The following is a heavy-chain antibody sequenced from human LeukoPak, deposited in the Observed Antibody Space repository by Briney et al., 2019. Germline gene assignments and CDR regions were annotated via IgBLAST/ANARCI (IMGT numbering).Heavy chain of an antibody. CDR1: GGTFSSYA. CDR2: IIPIFGTA. V-gene: IGHV1-69*13. D-gene: IGHD3-22*01. Sequence: SVKVSCKASGGTFSSYAISWVRQAPGQGLEWMGGIIPIFGTANYAQKFQGRVTITADESTSTAYMELSSLRSEDTAVYYCARVAYDSSGYYLRGSYYFDYWGQGTLVTVSS. J-gene: IGHJ4*02. CDR3: ARVAYDSSGYYLRGSYYFDY.